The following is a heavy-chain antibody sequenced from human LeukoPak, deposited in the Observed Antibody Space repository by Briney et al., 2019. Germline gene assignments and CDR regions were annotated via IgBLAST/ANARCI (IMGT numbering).Heavy chain of an antibody. CDR3: ARVEGSGSAWFDP. V-gene: IGHV4-59*01. CDR2: IYYSGST. D-gene: IGHD3-10*01. Sequence: LETLSLTCTVSGGSISSYYWSWIRQPPGKGLEWSGYIYYSGSTNYNPSLKSRVTVSVDTSKNQFSLELSSVTAADTAVYYCARVEGSGSAWFDPWGQGTLVTVSS. CDR1: GGSISSYY. J-gene: IGHJ5*02.